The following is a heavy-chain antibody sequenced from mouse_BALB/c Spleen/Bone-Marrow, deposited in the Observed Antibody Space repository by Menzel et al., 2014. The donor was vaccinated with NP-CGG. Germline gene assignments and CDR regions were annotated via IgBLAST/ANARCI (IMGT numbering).Heavy chain of an antibody. J-gene: IGHJ1*01. CDR3: ARGGAYWYFDV. CDR1: GYTFTDYN. CDR2: IYPCNGGT. V-gene: IGHV1S29*02. Sequence: VQLQQSGPVLVKPGASVKISCKASGYTFTDYNMHWVKQSHGKSLEWIGYIYPCNGGTGYNQKFKNKATLTVDNSSSTAYMEFRSLTSEDSAVYYCARGGAYWYFDVWGAGTTVTVSS.